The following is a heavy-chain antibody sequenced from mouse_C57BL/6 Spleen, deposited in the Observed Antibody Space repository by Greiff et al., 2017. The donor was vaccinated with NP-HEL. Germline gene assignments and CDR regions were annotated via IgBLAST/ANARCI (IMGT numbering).Heavy chain of an antibody. Sequence: EVKLQESGPELVKPGASVKMSCKASGYTFTDYNMHWVKQSHGKSLEWIGYINPNNGGTSYNQKFKGKATLTVNKSSSTAYMELRSLTSEDSAVYYCAVIYYDYDGYFDYWGQSTTLTVSS. CDR3: AVIYYDYDGYFDY. J-gene: IGHJ2*01. V-gene: IGHV1-22*01. CDR2: INPNNGGT. CDR1: GYTFTDYN. D-gene: IGHD2-4*01.